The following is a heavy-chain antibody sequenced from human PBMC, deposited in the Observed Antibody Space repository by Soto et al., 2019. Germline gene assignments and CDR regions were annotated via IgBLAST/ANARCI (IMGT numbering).Heavy chain of an antibody. CDR2: IKSKTDGGTT. D-gene: IGHD3-22*01. J-gene: IGHJ4*02. Sequence: PGRSLRLSFAASGFTFNNTWMSWVRQAPGKXLEWIGHIKSKTDGGTTDYAATVKGRFAISRDDSENTLSLQMNSLKTEDTAVYYRTTLGNYYDSSGSYQYRFDYWGQGTLVTVSS. V-gene: IGHV3-15*01. CDR1: GFTFNNTW. CDR3: TTLGNYYDSSGSYQYRFDY.